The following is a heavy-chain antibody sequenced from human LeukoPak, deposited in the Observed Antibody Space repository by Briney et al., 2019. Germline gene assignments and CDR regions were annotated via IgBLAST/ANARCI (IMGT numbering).Heavy chain of an antibody. D-gene: IGHD2-21*02. CDR3: ARGDQAYCGGDCYSSGFQH. V-gene: IGHV1-2*02. J-gene: IGHJ1*01. Sequence: ASVKVSCKASGYTFTGYYMHWVRQAPGQGLEWMGWINPNSGGTNYAQKFQGRVTMTRDTSISTAYMELSRLRSDDTAVYYCARGDQAYCGGDCYSSGFQHWGQGTLVTVSS. CDR1: GYTFTGYY. CDR2: INPNSGGT.